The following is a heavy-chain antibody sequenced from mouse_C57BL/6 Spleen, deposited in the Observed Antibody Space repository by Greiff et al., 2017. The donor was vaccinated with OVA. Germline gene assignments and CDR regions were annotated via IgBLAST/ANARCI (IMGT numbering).Heavy chain of an antibody. J-gene: IGHJ1*03. CDR2: INPNYGTT. Sequence: EVQGVESGPELVKPGASVKISCKASGYSFTDYNMNWVKQSNGKSLEWIGVINPNYGTTSYNQKFKGKATLTVDQSSSTAYMQLNSLTSEDSAVYYCARRDYYGSSYGYFDVWGTGTTVTVSS. CDR1: GYSFTDYN. D-gene: IGHD1-1*01. V-gene: IGHV1-39*01. CDR3: ARRDYYGSSYGYFDV.